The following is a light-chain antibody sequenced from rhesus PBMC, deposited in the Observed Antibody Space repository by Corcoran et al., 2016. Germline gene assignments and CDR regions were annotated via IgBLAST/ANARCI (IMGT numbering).Light chain of an antibody. Sequence: QAALTQPRSVSGSPGQSVPISCTGTNSDIGGYNYVSWYQQPPGTAPELIIYEVTVRPPGPSDRFSGSKADNTASLTISGLQAEDEADYYCTSDAGSNTCIFGSGTRLTVL. J-gene: IGLJ1*01. V-gene: IGLV2-32*02. CDR3: TSDAGSNTCI. CDR1: NSDIGGYNY. CDR2: EVT.